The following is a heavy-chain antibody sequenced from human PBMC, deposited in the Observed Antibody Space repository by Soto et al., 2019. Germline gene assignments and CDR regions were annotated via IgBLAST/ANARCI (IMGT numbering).Heavy chain of an antibody. CDR3: ARDYGVIPKDYYYSMDV. CDR2: IIPIFGVV. Sequence: QVQLVQSGAEVKKPESSVKVSCKASGGTFSTYAFSWVRQAPGQGLEWMGGIIPIFGVVNYAQNFQGRVTITADKSTCTAYMELSSLRSDDTAVYYCARDYGVIPKDYYYSMDVWGQGTTVTVSS. J-gene: IGHJ6*02. V-gene: IGHV1-69*14. D-gene: IGHD3-16*02. CDR1: GGTFSTYA.